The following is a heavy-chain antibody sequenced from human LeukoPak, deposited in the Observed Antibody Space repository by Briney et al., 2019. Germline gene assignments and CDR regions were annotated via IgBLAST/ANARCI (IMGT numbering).Heavy chain of an antibody. CDR2: ISGSGGST. J-gene: IGHJ6*02. D-gene: IGHD2-15*01. CDR3: ARDGGYCSGGSCYPRYYYYGMDV. Sequence: GGSLRLSCGGSGFTFSSYAMSWVRQAPGKGLEWVSGISGSGGSTYYADSVKGRFTISRDNAKNSLYLQMNSLRAEDTAVYYCARDGGYCSGGSCYPRYYYYGMDVWGQGTTVTVSS. V-gene: IGHV3-23*01. CDR1: GFTFSSYA.